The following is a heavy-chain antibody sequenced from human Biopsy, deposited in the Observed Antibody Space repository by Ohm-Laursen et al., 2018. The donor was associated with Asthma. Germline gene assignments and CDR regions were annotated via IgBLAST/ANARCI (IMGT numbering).Heavy chain of an antibody. V-gene: IGHV3-48*04. D-gene: IGHD6-19*01. CDR3: ARDSYSSGLYDDFES. CDR1: GFTFSSYA. J-gene: IGHJ4*02. CDR2: INGKSNSI. Sequence: SLRLSCAASGFTFSSYAMYWVRQAPGKGLEWISYINGKSNSIEYADSVKGRFTISRDNAKNSLYLQMNSLRAEDTAVYYCARDSYSSGLYDDFESWGQGTLVTVSS.